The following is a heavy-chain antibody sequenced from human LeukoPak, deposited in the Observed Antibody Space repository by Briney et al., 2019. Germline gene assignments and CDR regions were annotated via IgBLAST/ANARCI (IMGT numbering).Heavy chain of an antibody. CDR1: GFTFSSYG. D-gene: IGHD2-21*02. V-gene: IGHV3-30*02. Sequence: PGGSLRLSCAASGFTFSSYGMHWVRQAPGKGLEWVAFIRYDGSNKYYADSVKGRFTISRDNSKNTLYLRMNSLRAEDTAVYYCAKDLCGGDCYSIDYWGQGTLVTVSS. CDR2: IRYDGSNK. J-gene: IGHJ4*02. CDR3: AKDLCGGDCYSIDY.